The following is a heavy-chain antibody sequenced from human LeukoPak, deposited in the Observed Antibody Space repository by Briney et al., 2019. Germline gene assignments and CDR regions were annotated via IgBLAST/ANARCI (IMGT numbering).Heavy chain of an antibody. V-gene: IGHV3-48*01. D-gene: IGHD6-6*01. J-gene: IGHJ4*02. CDR1: GFTFSNYG. CDR2: ISSRSNNI. Sequence: GGSLRLSCAASGFTFSNYGMNWVRQAPGKGLEWVSYISSRSNNIDYADSVKGRFTISRDNAKNLLYLQINSLRAEDTAVYYCARGGAARPDYWGQGTLLTVSS. CDR3: ARGGAARPDY.